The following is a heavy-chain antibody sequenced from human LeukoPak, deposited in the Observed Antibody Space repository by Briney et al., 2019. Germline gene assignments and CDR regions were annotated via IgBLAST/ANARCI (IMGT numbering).Heavy chain of an antibody. J-gene: IGHJ6*02. Sequence: PGGSLRLSCAASGFTFSSYATNWVRQAPQKELEWLSYISTSSRTIYYADSVKGRFTISRDNAKNSLYLQMNSLRAEDTAVYYCARDGTDNFYYGMDVWGQGTTVTVS. CDR3: ARDGTDNFYYGMDV. V-gene: IGHV3-48*04. CDR2: ISTSSRTI. CDR1: GFTFSSYA. D-gene: IGHD1-1*01.